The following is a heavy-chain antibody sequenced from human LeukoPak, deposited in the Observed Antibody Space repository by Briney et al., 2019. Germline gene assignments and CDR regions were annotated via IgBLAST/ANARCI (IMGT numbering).Heavy chain of an antibody. CDR1: GFPFKTYT. CDR3: ARAVAPAAIEEAFDI. D-gene: IGHD2-2*02. J-gene: IGHJ3*02. Sequence: GESLRLSCAASGFPFKTYTMTWVRQAPGKGLEWVSSISNSGTFIYYADSLKGRFTVSRDNAKSLLFLQLNSLRGDDTAVYFCARAVAPAAIEEAFDIWGQGTMVTVSS. CDR2: ISNSGTFI. V-gene: IGHV3-21*06.